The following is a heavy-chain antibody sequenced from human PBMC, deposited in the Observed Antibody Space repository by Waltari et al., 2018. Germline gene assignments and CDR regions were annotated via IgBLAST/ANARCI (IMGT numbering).Heavy chain of an antibody. CDR1: GFIFSNYA. CDR3: TREGSGAGPTQFDY. D-gene: IGHD6-19*01. Sequence: EVQLLESGGGIVQAGGSLSPPCAASGFIFSNYAMSWVRQAPGKGLKWVAAIVGDGNGAFYLGSVKGRFTISRDNSKNTVYLELNNLRSEDTAMYYCTREGSGAGPTQFDYWGQGGLVTVSS. V-gene: IGHV3-23*01. CDR2: IVGDGNGA. J-gene: IGHJ4*02.